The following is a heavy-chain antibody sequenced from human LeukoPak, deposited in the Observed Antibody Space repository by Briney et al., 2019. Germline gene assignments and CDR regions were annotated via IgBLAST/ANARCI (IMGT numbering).Heavy chain of an antibody. CDR1: GFTFGDYA. Sequence: PGGSLRLSCTASGFTFGDYAMSWVRQAPGKGLEWVGFIRSKAFGGTTEYAASVKGRFTISRDDSKSIAYLQMNSLKTEDTAVYYCTSDFQYYASLTGLDYWGQGTLVTVSS. CDR3: TSDFQYYASLTGLDY. CDR2: IRSKAFGGTT. D-gene: IGHD3-9*01. J-gene: IGHJ4*02. V-gene: IGHV3-49*04.